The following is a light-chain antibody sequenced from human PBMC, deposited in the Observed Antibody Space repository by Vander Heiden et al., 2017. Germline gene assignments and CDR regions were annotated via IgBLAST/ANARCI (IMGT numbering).Light chain of an antibody. V-gene: IGKV1-8*01. CDR1: QGISSY. CDR2: AAS. Sequence: ASRITESASSLSASTGDRVSITCRASQGISSYFACYQQNPGKAPKLLIYAASTSQSGVPSRFSGSGSRTDFTLSISFLQSEDFATYYCQQYYSYPQTFGQGTKVEIK. J-gene: IGKJ1*01. CDR3: QQYYSYPQT.